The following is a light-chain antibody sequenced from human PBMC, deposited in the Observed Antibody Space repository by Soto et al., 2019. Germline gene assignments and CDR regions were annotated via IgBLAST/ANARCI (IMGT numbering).Light chain of an antibody. Sequence: EVVLTQSPGTLSLSPGERASLSCRASQSVSNNYLAWYQQKPGQSPKLLIFGSSDRTTGIPDRFSGSGSGTDFTLTNSRLEPEDFAVYFCQQYCSSPPYTFGQGTKLEIK. CDR1: QSVSNNY. J-gene: IGKJ2*01. V-gene: IGKV3-20*01. CDR3: QQYCSSPPYT. CDR2: GSS.